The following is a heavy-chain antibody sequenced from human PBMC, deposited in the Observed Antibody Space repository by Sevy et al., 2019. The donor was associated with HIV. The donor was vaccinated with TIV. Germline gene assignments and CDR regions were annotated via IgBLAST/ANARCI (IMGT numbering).Heavy chain of an antibody. Sequence: ASVKVSCTASGYTFTTYGISWVRQAPGQGLEWMGWISAYIGTTQYAQKFQGRVTMTTDTSTNTAYMDVRSLTSDDTAVYFCGRDSPCSNGAGSPVALFDLWGQGTLVTVSS. CDR1: GYTFTTYG. J-gene: IGHJ4*02. CDR2: ISAYIGTT. CDR3: GRDSPCSNGAGSPVALFDL. V-gene: IGHV1-18*01. D-gene: IGHD3-10*01.